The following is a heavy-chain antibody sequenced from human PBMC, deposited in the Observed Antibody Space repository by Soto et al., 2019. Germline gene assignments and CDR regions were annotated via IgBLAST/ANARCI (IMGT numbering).Heavy chain of an antibody. CDR2: IYDYGSS. Sequence: WTWIRQPPGKAMEWIGYIYDYGSSYYSPSLESRVAFSVDTSKNQFSLRLTSVTAADTAMYYSARVRTSLDLYYYYMDVWGRGTTVTVS. D-gene: IGHD2-2*01. V-gene: IGHV4-59*08. CDR3: ARVRTSLDLYYYYMDV. J-gene: IGHJ6*03.